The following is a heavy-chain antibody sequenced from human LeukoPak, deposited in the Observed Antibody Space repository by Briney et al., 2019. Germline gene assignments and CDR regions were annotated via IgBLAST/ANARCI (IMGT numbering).Heavy chain of an antibody. CDR2: IKQDGSEK. CDR3: ARRPPGGGWYPHGVDY. D-gene: IGHD6-19*01. V-gene: IGHV3-7*01. Sequence: GGSLRLSCAASGFTFSSYWMSWVRQAPGKGLEWVANIKQDGSEKYYVDSVKGRFTISRDNAKNSLYLQMNSLRAEDTAVYYCARRPPGGGWYPHGVDYWGQGTLVTVSS. CDR1: GFTFSSYW. J-gene: IGHJ4*02.